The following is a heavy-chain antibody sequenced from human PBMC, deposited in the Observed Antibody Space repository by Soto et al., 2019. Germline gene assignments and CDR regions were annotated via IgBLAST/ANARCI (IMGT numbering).Heavy chain of an antibody. D-gene: IGHD5-18*01. CDR1: GGSFSGYY. CDR3: ARGMDRATIAY. Sequence: QVQLQQWGAGLLKPSETLSLTCAVYGGSFSGYYWSWIRQPPGKGLEWIGGINHSGSTTYNPSLNIRVTISVDMSKNESSLKLTSVTAADTAVYYCARGMDRATIAYWGQGTLVTVSS. V-gene: IGHV4-34*01. CDR2: INHSGST. J-gene: IGHJ4*02.